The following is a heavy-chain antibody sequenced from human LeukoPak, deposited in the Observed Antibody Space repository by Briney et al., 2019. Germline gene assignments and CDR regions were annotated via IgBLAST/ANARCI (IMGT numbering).Heavy chain of an antibody. CDR3: ARGPFEYRIVGAAYFDY. CDR2: IYYSGST. J-gene: IGHJ4*02. CDR1: GGSISSSSYY. Sequence: PSETLSLTCTVSGGSISSSSYYWGWIRQPPGKGLEWIGSIYYSGSTYYNPSLKSRVTISVDTSKNQFSLKLSSVTAADTAVCYCARGPFEYRIVGAAYFDYWGQGTLVTVSS. D-gene: IGHD1-26*01. V-gene: IGHV4-39*01.